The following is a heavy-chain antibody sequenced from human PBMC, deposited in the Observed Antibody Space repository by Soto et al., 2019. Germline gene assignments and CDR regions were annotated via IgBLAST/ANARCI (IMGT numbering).Heavy chain of an antibody. CDR3: AREVGSSWLYYYYYGMDV. Sequence: GGSLRLSCAASGFTFRSYWMSWVRQAPGKGLEWVANIKQDGSEKYYVDSVKGRFTISRDNAKNSLYLQMNSLRAEDTAVYYCAREVGSSWLYYYYYGMDVWGQGTTVTVSS. CDR1: GFTFRSYW. J-gene: IGHJ6*02. CDR2: IKQDGSEK. V-gene: IGHV3-7*03. D-gene: IGHD6-13*01.